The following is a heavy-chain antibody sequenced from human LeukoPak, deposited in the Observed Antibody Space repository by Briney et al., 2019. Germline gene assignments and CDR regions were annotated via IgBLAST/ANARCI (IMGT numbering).Heavy chain of an antibody. D-gene: IGHD6-19*01. CDR1: GYSFTSYW. Sequence: SLKISCKGSGYSFTSYWMHWVRQAPGKGLEWVSGISWNSGSIGYADSVKGRFTISRDNAKNSLYLQMNSLRAKDTALYYCAKDTSVAGRYYFDYWGQGTLVTVSS. CDR2: ISWNSGSI. CDR3: AKDTSVAGRYYFDY. V-gene: IGHV3-9*01. J-gene: IGHJ4*02.